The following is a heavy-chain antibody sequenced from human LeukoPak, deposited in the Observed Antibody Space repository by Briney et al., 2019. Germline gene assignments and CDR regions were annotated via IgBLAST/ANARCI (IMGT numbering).Heavy chain of an antibody. CDR2: ISGSGGST. V-gene: IGHV3-23*01. CDR1: GFTLSSYG. J-gene: IGHJ4*02. D-gene: IGHD3-10*01. CDR3: AKYSGSYYTNFDY. Sequence: PGGSLRLSCAASGFTLSSYGMHWVRQAPGKGLEWVSAISGSGGSTYYADSVKGRFTISRDNSKNTLYLQMNSLRAEDTAVYYCAKYSGSYYTNFDYWGQGTLVTVSS.